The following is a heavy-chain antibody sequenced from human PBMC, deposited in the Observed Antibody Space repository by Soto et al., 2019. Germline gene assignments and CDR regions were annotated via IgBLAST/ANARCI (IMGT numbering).Heavy chain of an antibody. V-gene: IGHV3-30-3*01. Sequence: QVPLVESGGGVVQPGRSLRLSCAASGFTFSSYAMHWVRQAPGKGLEWVAVISYDGSNKYYADSVKGRFTISRDNSKNTLYLQMNSLRAEDTAVYYCAREYSSSSPEGYGMDVWGQGTTVTVSS. CDR3: AREYSSSSPEGYGMDV. CDR1: GFTFSSYA. D-gene: IGHD6-6*01. J-gene: IGHJ6*02. CDR2: ISYDGSNK.